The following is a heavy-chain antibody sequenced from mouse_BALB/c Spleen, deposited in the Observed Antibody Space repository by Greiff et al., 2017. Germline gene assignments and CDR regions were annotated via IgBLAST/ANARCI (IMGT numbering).Heavy chain of an antibody. J-gene: IGHJ4*01. Sequence: VKLMESGAELAKPGASVKMSCKASGYTFTSYWMHWVKQRPGQGLEWIGYINPSTGYTEYNQKFKDKATLTADKSSSTAYMQLSSLTSEDSAVYYCARTPPTNLYAMDYWGQGTSVTVSS. CDR3: ARTPPTNLYAMDY. V-gene: IGHV1-7*01. CDR1: GYTFTSYW. D-gene: IGHD2-10*01. CDR2: INPSTGYT.